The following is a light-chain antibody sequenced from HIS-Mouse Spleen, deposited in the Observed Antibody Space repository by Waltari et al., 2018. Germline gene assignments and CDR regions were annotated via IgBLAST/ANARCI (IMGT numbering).Light chain of an antibody. Sequence: QSALTQPASVSGSPGQSITISCTGTSSDVGGYNYVSWYQQHPGKAPKLMIYDVSNRPSGVSNRLSGSKSGNTASLTISGLQAEDEADYYGSSYTSSSTEVFGGGTKLTVL. CDR2: DVS. CDR1: SSDVGGYNY. CDR3: SSYTSSSTEV. V-gene: IGLV2-14*03. J-gene: IGLJ2*01.